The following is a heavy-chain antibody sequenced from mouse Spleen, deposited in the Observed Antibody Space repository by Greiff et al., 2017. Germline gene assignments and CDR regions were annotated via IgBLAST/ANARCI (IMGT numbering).Heavy chain of an antibody. J-gene: IGHJ4*01. CDR1: GFTFSDYG. CDR3: ASDGYGVYYAMDY. D-gene: IGHD2-3*01. CDR2: ISSGSSTI. V-gene: IGHV5-17*01. Sequence: EVKLEESGGGLVKPGGSLKLSCAASGFTFSDYGMHWVRQAPEKGLEWVAYISSGSSTIYYADTVKGRFTISRDNAKNTLFLQMTSLRSEDTAMYYCASDGYGVYYAMDYWGQGTSVTVSS.